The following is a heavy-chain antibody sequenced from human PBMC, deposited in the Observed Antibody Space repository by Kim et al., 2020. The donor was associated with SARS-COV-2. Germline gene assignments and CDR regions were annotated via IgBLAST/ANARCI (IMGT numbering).Heavy chain of an antibody. V-gene: IGHV4-39*07. CDR3: ARADSHGSRDDNWFDP. CDR2: IYYSGST. CDR1: GGSISSSSYY. Sequence: SETLSLTCTVSGGSISSSSYYWGWIRQPPGKGLEWIGSIYYSGSTYYNPSLKSRVTISVDTSKNQFSLKLSSVTAADTAVYYCARADSHGSRDDNWFDPWGQGTLVTVSS. D-gene: IGHD3-10*01. J-gene: IGHJ5*02.